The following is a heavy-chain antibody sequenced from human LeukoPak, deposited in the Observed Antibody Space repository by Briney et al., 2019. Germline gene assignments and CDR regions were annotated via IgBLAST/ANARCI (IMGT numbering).Heavy chain of an antibody. Sequence: ASVKVSCKASGYTFTGYYIHWVRQAPGQGLEWMGRINPNTGGTNYAQKFRGRVTMTRVTSISTAYMELTRLRSDDTAVFYCARDHLRGESTGGYHFDQWGQGTLGTVSS. CDR1: GYTFTGYY. V-gene: IGHV1-2*06. D-gene: IGHD3-16*02. CDR3: ARDHLRGESTGGYHFDQ. J-gene: IGHJ4*02. CDR2: INPNTGGT.